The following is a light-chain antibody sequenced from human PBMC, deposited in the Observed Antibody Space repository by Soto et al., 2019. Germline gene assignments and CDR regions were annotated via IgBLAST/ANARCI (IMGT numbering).Light chain of an antibody. J-gene: IGKJ1*01. V-gene: IGKV3-11*01. Sequence: EIVFTQSPATLSLSPGEKDTPSFRASQSVSSYLAWYQQKPGQAPRLLIYDASNRATGIPARFSGSGSGTDFTLTISSLEPEDFAVYYCQQRSNWPRTFGQGTKVDIK. CDR2: DAS. CDR3: QQRSNWPRT. CDR1: QSVSSY.